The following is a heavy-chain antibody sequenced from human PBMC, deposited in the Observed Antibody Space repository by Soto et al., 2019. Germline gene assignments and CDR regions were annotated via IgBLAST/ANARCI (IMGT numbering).Heavy chain of an antibody. Sequence: QVPLQASGPGLVKPSQTLSLTCTVSGGSISRGDYYWSWIRQPPGKGLEYIGCIYYTEPTYHNPSLKSRVSISVDASKNQFSLKLSSVTAADTAVYYCARMPYSHFDSWCRGSLVTVPS. CDR3: ARMPYSHFDS. CDR1: GGSISRGDYY. D-gene: IGHD2-21*01. CDR2: IYYTEPT. J-gene: IGHJ4*02. V-gene: IGHV4-30-4*01.